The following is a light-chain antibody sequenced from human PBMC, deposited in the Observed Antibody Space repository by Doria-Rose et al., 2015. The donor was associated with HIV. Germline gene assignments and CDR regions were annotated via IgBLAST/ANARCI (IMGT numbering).Light chain of an antibody. Sequence: TRSPGTQSLPPGERATLSCRASQSFSSTYLAWYQQKPGQAPSLLIYDGSTRATGIPDRFSASGSGTDFTLTINRLEPEDFALYYCHQYGTWWTFGQGTKVEI. V-gene: IGKV3-20*01. J-gene: IGKJ1*01. CDR3: HQYGTWWT. CDR2: DGS. CDR1: QSFSSTY.